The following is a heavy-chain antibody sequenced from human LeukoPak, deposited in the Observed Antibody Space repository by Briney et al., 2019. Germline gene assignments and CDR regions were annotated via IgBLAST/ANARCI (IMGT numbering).Heavy chain of an antibody. V-gene: IGHV3-21*01. Sequence: TGGSLRLSCAASGFTFSSYSMNWVRQAPGKGLEWVSSISSSSSYIYYADSVKGRFTISRDNAKNSLYLQMNSLRAEDTAVYYCARVSGSPTGGEFDYWGQGTLVTVSS. CDR2: ISSSSSYI. D-gene: IGHD1-26*01. CDR3: ARVSGSPTGGEFDY. CDR1: GFTFSSYS. J-gene: IGHJ4*02.